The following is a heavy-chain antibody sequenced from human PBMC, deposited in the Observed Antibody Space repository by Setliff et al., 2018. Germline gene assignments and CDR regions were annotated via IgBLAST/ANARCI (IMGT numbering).Heavy chain of an antibody. CDR2: IYYSGST. V-gene: IGHV4-59*11. D-gene: IGHD3-22*01. J-gene: IGHJ1*01. Sequence: PSETLSLTCTVSGGSISSHYWSWIRQPPGKGLEWIGSIYYSGSTNYNPSLKSRVTISVDTSKNQFSLKLSSVTAAGTAVYYCARDLGYYDIGSWGQGTLVTVSS. CDR3: ARDLGYYDIGS. CDR1: GGSISSHY.